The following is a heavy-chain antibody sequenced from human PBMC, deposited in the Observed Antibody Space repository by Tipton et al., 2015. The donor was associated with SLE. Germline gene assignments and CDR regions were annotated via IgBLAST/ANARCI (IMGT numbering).Heavy chain of an antibody. D-gene: IGHD4-23*01. V-gene: IGHV4-31*03. J-gene: IGHJ4*02. Sequence: TQSLTCTVSGGSINNGAYYWSWIRQHPGKGLEWIACIYYSGSTFYNPSLKSRVTISVDRSNNQFSLKLSSVTAADTAVYYCARDVNSGRHFDYWGQGTLVTVSS. CDR2: IYYSGST. CDR3: ARDVNSGRHFDY. CDR1: GGSINNGAYY.